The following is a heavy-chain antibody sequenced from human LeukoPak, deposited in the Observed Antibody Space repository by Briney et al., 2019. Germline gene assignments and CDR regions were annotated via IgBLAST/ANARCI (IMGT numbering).Heavy chain of an antibody. CDR3: ATEGSYCSGGRCYRYFDF. Sequence: PGGSLRLSCAVSGFTFSNAWMNWVRQAPGKGLEWVGRIKTKIDGETTDYGAPMKGRFTISRDDSKNTLYVEVKNLKTEDTAVYYCATEGSYCSGGRCYRYFDFWGQGTLVTVSS. CDR1: GFTFSNAW. D-gene: IGHD2-15*01. CDR2: IKTKIDGETT. V-gene: IGHV3-15*01. J-gene: IGHJ4*02.